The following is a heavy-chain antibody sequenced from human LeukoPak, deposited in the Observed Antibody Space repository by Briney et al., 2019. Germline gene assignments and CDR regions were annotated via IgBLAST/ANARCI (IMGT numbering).Heavy chain of an antibody. V-gene: IGHV1-2*04. J-gene: IGHJ6*04. Sequence: ASVKVSCKASGYTFTGYYMHWVRQAPGQGLEWMGWINPNSGGTNYAQKFQGWVTMTRDTSISTAYMELSRLRSDDTAVYYCARDPKDGGLVVPAAPSHGMDVWGKGTTVTVSS. CDR2: INPNSGGT. CDR3: ARDPKDGGLVVPAAPSHGMDV. D-gene: IGHD2-2*01. CDR1: GYTFTGYY.